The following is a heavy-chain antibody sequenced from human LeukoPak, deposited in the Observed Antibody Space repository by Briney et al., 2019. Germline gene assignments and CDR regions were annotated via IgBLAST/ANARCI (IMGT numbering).Heavy chain of an antibody. J-gene: IGHJ6*02. CDR3: ARDCDVPRGRSGGTDV. D-gene: IGHD6-6*01. CDR1: GFTFSSYW. V-gene: IGHV3-7*03. Sequence: GGSLRLSCAASGFTFSSYWMSWVRQAPGKGLEWVANIKQDGSEKYYVDSVKGRFTISRDNAKNSLYLQMNSLRAEDTAVYYCARDCDVPRGRSGGTDVWGQGTTVTVSS. CDR2: IKQDGSEK.